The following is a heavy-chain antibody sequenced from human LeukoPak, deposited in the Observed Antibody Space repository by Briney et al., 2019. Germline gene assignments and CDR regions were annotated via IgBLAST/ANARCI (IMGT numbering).Heavy chain of an antibody. V-gene: IGHV4-61*01. CDR2: IYHSGNT. Sequence: PSETLSLTCTVSGGSVSSGPYYWSWIRQAPGKGLEWIGYIYHSGNTNYNPSLKSRVTISVDRSKNQFSLKLSSVTAADTAVYYCARDGGSYSDIAEYFQHWGQGTLVTVSS. D-gene: IGHD4-17*01. CDR1: GGSVSSGPYY. J-gene: IGHJ1*01. CDR3: ARDGGSYSDIAEYFQH.